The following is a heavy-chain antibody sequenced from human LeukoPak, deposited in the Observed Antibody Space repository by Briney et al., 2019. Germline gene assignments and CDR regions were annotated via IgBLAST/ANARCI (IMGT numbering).Heavy chain of an antibody. J-gene: IGHJ4*02. V-gene: IGHV1-8*01. CDR3: AKPHRLIYDILTGYLRGGPTTDY. Sequence: VASVKVSCKASGYTFTSYDINWVRQATGQGLEWMGWMNPNSGNTGYAQKFQGRVTMTRNTSISTAYMELSSLRSEDTAVYYCAKPHRLIYDILTGYLRGGPTTDYWGQGTLVTVSS. CDR2: MNPNSGNT. CDR1: GYTFTSYD. D-gene: IGHD3-9*01.